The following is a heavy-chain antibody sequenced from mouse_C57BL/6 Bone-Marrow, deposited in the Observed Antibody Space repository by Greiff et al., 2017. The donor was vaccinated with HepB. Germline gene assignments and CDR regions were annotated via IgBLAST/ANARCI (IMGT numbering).Heavy chain of an antibody. CDR3: ARCYYGSSYDFDY. J-gene: IGHJ2*01. Sequence: QVQLQQSGAELARPGASVKLSCKASGYTFTSYGISWVKQRTGQGLEWIGEIYPRSGNTYYNEKFKGKPTLTADKSSSTAYMELRSLTSEDSAVYFCARCYYGSSYDFDYWGQGTTLTVSS. CDR2: IYPRSGNT. V-gene: IGHV1-81*01. CDR1: GYTFTSYG. D-gene: IGHD1-1*01.